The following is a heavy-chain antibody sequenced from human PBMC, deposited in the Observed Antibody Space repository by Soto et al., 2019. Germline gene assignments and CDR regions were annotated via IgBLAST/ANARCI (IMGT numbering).Heavy chain of an antibody. Sequence: SETLSLTCAVYGGSFSGYYWNWIRQPPGKGLEWIGEINHSGSTDYNPSLKSRVTISVDTSKNQFSLKLTSVTAADTAVYHCARAKATAATFRDYYYGMDVWGQGTTVTVSS. J-gene: IGHJ6*02. CDR1: GGSFSGYY. CDR2: INHSGST. CDR3: ARAKATAATFRDYYYGMDV. D-gene: IGHD6-13*01. V-gene: IGHV4-34*01.